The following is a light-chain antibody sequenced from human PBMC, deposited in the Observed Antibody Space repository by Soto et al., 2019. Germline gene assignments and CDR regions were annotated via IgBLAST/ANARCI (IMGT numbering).Light chain of an antibody. CDR2: LGS. Sequence: DIVMTQSPLSLPVTPGEPASISCRSSQSLLHSNGYNYLDWYQQKPGQSPQLLIYLGSNRASGVPDRFSGSGSGTDFTLKISRVEAEDVGVYYCMQALQTRLTFGGGTKVEIK. J-gene: IGKJ4*01. V-gene: IGKV2-28*01. CDR3: MQALQTRLT. CDR1: QSLLHSNGYNY.